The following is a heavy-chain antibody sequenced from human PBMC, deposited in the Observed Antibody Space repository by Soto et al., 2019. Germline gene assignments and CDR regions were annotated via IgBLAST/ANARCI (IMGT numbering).Heavy chain of an antibody. J-gene: IGHJ5*01. CDR3: AKFVKSGVVTGYSDS. D-gene: IGHD3-3*01. CDR2: IGSSSRRT. CDR1: GFTFGNSG. V-gene: IGHV3-23*01. Sequence: SLRLSCETSGFTFGNSGMGCVRQAPGKVLYWVSGIGSSSRRTYYADSVRGRFTISRDNSKNTLYQQMDTLRADDTAVYYCAKFVKSGVVTGYSDSCG.